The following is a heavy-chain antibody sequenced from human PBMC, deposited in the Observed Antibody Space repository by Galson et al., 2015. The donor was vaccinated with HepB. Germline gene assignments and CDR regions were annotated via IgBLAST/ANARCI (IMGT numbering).Heavy chain of an antibody. CDR1: GYTFTGAF. Sequence: SCKASGYTFTGAFIHWLRQAPGQGLEWMGIINPSGGSTNYAHNFQGRVTMTRNTSTSTVYMELSSLSSEDTAVYYCARAESLAVAILFDYWGQGTLVTVSS. J-gene: IGHJ4*02. V-gene: IGHV1-46*01. CDR3: ARAESLAVAILFDY. D-gene: IGHD6-19*01. CDR2: INPSGGST.